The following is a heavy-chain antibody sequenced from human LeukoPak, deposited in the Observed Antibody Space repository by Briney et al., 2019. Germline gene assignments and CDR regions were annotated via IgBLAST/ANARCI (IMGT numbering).Heavy chain of an antibody. Sequence: ASVKLSCKASGNPFTDYYMHWVRQAPGQGLEWMGWLNPNSGGTNYAQKFQGRVTMTRDTSISTAYMELSRLRSDDTAAYYCARPHNWMDPLGYWGQGTLVTVSS. V-gene: IGHV1-2*02. CDR3: ARPHNWMDPLGY. J-gene: IGHJ4*02. D-gene: IGHD1-20*01. CDR2: LNPNSGGT. CDR1: GNPFTDYY.